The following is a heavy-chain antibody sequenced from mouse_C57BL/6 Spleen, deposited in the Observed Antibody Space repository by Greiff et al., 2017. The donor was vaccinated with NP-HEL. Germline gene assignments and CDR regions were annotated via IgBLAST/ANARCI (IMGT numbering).Heavy chain of an antibody. CDR3: ARGGSSGYGFAY. CDR1: GFTFSSYA. Sequence: EVQRVESGGGLVKPGGSLKLSCAASGFTFSSYAMSWVRQTPEKRLEWVATISDGGSYTYYPDNVKGRFTISRDNAKNNLYLQMSHLKSEDTAMYYCARGGSSGYGFAYWGQGTLVTVSA. CDR2: ISDGGSYT. V-gene: IGHV5-4*01. J-gene: IGHJ3*01. D-gene: IGHD3-2*02.